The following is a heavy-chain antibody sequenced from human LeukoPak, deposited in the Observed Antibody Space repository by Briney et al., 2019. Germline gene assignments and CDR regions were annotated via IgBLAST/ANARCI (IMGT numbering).Heavy chain of an antibody. Sequence: SQTLSLTCTVSGGSISSGGYYWSWIRQPPGKGLEWIGYIYHSGSTYYNPSLKSRVTISVDRSKNQFSLKLSSVTAADTAVYYCARDSEIVGATSAAFDIWGQGTMVTVSS. CDR1: GGSISSGGYY. J-gene: IGHJ3*02. D-gene: IGHD1-26*01. V-gene: IGHV4-30-2*01. CDR3: ARDSEIVGATSAAFDI. CDR2: IYHSGST.